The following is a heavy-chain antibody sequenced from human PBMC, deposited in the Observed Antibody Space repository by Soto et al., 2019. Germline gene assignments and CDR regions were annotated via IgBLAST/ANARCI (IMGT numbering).Heavy chain of an antibody. J-gene: IGHJ5*02. CDR3: ARESAALNWYDP. V-gene: IGHV3-11*04. D-gene: IGHD2-2*01. CDR2: ISSSGDSI. Sequence: GGSLRLSCAASGFTFKDYHMTWIRQAPGKGLEWISYISSSGDSIYYADSVKGRFTISRDSAKNSLLLQTNSLRDEDTAVYYCARESAALNWYDPWGQGTLVTVSS. CDR1: GFTFKDYH.